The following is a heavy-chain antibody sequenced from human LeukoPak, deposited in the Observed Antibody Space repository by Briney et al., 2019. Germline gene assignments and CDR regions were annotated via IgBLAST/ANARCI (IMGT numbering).Heavy chain of an antibody. D-gene: IGHD4-17*01. J-gene: IGHJ4*02. CDR3: AKDHATVTPRGGYFDY. Sequence: GGSLRLSCAASGFVFHNYAMTWVRQAPGKGLEWVSFITGTGNNAYYADSVKGRFTISRDNSKNTLYLQMNSLRAEDTAVYYCAKDHATVTPRGGYFDYWGQGTLVTVSS. V-gene: IGHV3-23*01. CDR2: ITGTGNNA. CDR1: GFVFHNYA.